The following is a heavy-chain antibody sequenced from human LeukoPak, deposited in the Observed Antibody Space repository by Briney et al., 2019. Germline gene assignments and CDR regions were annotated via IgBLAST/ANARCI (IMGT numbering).Heavy chain of an antibody. CDR1: GYSFSSGYY. V-gene: IGHV4-38-2*02. J-gene: IGHJ4*02. CDR2: IHHSGST. D-gene: IGHD3-3*01. Sequence: PSETLSLTCTVSGYSFSSGYYWGWVRQPPGKGLEWIGSIHHSGSTYNNPSLKSRVTISVDTSKKQFSLKLSSVTAADTAVYYCASRKPFWSGYFFDYWGQGTLVTVSS. CDR3: ASRKPFWSGYFFDY.